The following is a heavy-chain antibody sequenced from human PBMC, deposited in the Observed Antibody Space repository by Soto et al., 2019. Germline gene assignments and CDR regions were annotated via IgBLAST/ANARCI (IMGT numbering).Heavy chain of an antibody. Sequence: QVQLVESGGGLVKPGGSLRLSCAASGFSFSDYYMSWIRQAPGKGLEWISYISTSGSTLFYADSVKGRFTISRDNARNSLYLQISSLRAKDTAVYYCARAELERGEVGYFGMDVWGQGTTVTVSS. CDR2: ISTSGSTL. D-gene: IGHD1-1*01. J-gene: IGHJ6*02. V-gene: IGHV3-11*01. CDR1: GFSFSDYY. CDR3: ARAELERGEVGYFGMDV.